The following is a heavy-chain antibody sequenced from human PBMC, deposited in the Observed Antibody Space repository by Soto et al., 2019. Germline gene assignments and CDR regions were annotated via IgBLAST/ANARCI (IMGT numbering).Heavy chain of an antibody. J-gene: IGHJ6*02. D-gene: IGHD5-18*01. Sequence: SVTLSLTCTVSGGSISSYYWSWIRQPPGKGLEWIGYIYYSGSTNYNPSLKSRVTISVDTSKNQFSLKLSSVTAADTAVYYCARDGRGYSYGYYYYGMDVWGQGTTVT. CDR3: ARDGRGYSYGYYYYGMDV. CDR2: IYYSGST. CDR1: GGSISSYY. V-gene: IGHV4-59*01.